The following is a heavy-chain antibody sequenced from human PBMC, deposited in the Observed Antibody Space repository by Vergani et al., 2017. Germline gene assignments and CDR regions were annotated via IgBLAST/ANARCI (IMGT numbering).Heavy chain of an antibody. CDR2: IDWDDDK. Sequence: QVTLKESGPALVKPTQTLTLTCTLSGFSVNSHPMRVIWIRQPPGKALEWLARIDWDDDKFYDRSLKTMLTISKDTSKNQVVLRMTNMDPVDTAMYYCAQIXSKTGYNCDAFDIWGQGTMVIVSS. D-gene: IGHD5-24*01. CDR3: AQIXSKTGYNCDAFDI. CDR1: GFSVNSHPMR. J-gene: IGHJ3*02. V-gene: IGHV2-70*04.